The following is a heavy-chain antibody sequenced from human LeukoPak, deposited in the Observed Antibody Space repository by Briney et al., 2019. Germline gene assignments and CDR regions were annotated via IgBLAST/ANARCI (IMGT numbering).Heavy chain of an antibody. J-gene: IGHJ4*02. CDR1: GDSFTSYW. V-gene: IGHV5-51*01. CDR2: IYLGDSDI. Sequence: GESLKISCKGSGDSFTSYWIGWVRQMPGKGLEWMGIIYLGDSDIRYSPSFQGQVTISADKSISTAYLQWSSLKASNTAMYYCARHPSYTSGWPLDYWGQGTLVTVSS. CDR3: ARHPSYTSGWPLDY. D-gene: IGHD6-19*01.